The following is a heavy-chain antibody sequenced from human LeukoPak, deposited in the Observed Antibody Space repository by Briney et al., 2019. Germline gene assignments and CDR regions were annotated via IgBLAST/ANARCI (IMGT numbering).Heavy chain of an antibody. Sequence: PSETLSLTCTVSGGSISSYYWTWIRQPPGKGLEWIGYTFTTGSTNYNPSLKSRVTMSVETSKNQFSLNLSSVTAADTAVYYCARRRRYCSGGSCYQWFYFDPWGQGTLVTVST. D-gene: IGHD2-15*01. V-gene: IGHV4-4*09. CDR2: TFTTGST. CDR3: ARRRRYCSGGSCYQWFYFDP. J-gene: IGHJ4*02. CDR1: GGSISSYY.